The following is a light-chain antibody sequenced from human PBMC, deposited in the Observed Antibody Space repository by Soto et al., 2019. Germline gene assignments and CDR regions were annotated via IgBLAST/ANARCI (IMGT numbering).Light chain of an antibody. J-gene: IGLJ1*01. CDR1: SSDVGSYNL. CDR3: FSYAGRSTFVYF. Sequence: QSVLTQPASVSGSPGQSITISCTGTSSDVGSYNLVSWYQQHPGKAPKLMIYEGSKRPSGVSNRFSGSKSGNTASLTISGLQAEDEADFFCFSYAGRSTFVYFFGTGAKVSVL. CDR2: EGS. V-gene: IGLV2-23*03.